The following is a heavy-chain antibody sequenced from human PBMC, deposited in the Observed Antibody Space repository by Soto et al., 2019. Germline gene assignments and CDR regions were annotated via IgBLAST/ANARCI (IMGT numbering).Heavy chain of an antibody. CDR3: ARVGRCDCSGYDAFVI. J-gene: IGHJ3*02. V-gene: IGHV4-31*01. Sequence: QVQLQESGPGLVKPSQTLSLTCTVSGGSISSGGYYWSWIRQHPGKGLEWIGYIYYSGSTDYNPYLKIPVTISIDTSKNQFSLKRSSVAAADTSVYYSARVGRCDCSGYDAFVIWGQGTMVTVSS. CDR1: GGSISSGGYY. D-gene: IGHD2-15*01. CDR2: IYYSGST.